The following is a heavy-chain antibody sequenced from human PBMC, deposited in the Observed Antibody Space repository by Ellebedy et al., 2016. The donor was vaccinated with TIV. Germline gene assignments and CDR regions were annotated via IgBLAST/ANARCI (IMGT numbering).Heavy chain of an antibody. CDR1: GFTFSSYW. CDR3: ARAHSGSETGSFDY. J-gene: IGHJ4*02. D-gene: IGHD1-26*01. V-gene: IGHV3-7*01. Sequence: GESLKISXASSGFTFSSYWMSWVRQAPGKGLEWVAIIKQDGSEKYYVDSVKGRFTISRDNSNNSLYLLMNRLRAEDTAVYYCARAHSGSETGSFDYWGQGTLVTVSS. CDR2: IKQDGSEK.